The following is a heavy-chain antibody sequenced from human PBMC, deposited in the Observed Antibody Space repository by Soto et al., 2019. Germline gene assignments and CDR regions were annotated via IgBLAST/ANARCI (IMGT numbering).Heavy chain of an antibody. CDR3: ARDGGRRYGGIDY. D-gene: IGHD2-15*01. CDR2: IIPSFGTA. CDR1: GGTFSSES. Sequence: QVQLVQSGAEVKQPVSSVKVSCQASGGTFSSESINWVRQSPGQGLEWMGEIIPSFGTANYAQQFKGRVTITADGPTSTAYMELSSVRSEDAAVYYCARDGGRRYGGIDYWGQGTLVTVSS. V-gene: IGHV1-69*01. J-gene: IGHJ4*02.